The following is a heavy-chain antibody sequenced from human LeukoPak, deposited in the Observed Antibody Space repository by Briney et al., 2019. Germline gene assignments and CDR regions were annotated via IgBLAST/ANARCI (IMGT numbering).Heavy chain of an antibody. CDR3: ARSYDFWSGYPPFDY. Sequence: PSETLSLTCAVSGGSISSSNWWSWVRQPPGKGLEWIGEIYHSGSTNYNPSLKSRVTISVDKSKNQFSLKLSSVTAADTAVYYCARSYDFWSGYPPFDYWGQGTLVTVSS. V-gene: IGHV4-4*02. CDR1: GGSISSSNW. J-gene: IGHJ4*02. CDR2: IYHSGST. D-gene: IGHD3-3*01.